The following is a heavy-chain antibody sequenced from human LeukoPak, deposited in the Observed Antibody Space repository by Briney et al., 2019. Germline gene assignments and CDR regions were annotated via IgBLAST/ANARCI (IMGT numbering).Heavy chain of an antibody. CDR1: GGSFSGYY. J-gene: IGHJ6*02. Sequence: SETLSLTCAVYGGSFSGYYWSWIRQPPGKGLEWIGEINHSGSTNYNPSLKSRVTISVDTSKNQFSLKLSSVTAADTAVYYCAREDSSGYGMDVWGQGTTVTVSS. CDR2: INHSGST. CDR3: AREDSSGYGMDV. D-gene: IGHD6-19*01. V-gene: IGHV4-34*01.